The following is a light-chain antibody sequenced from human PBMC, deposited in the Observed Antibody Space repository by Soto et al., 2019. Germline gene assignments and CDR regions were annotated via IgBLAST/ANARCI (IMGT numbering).Light chain of an antibody. CDR2: DVS. V-gene: IGLV2-14*01. CDR3: NSYTTSNTRQIV. CDR1: SSDVGGYNY. Sequence: QSALTQPASVSGSPGQSITISCTGTSSDVGGYNYVSWYQQHPGKAPKFMIYDVSNRPSGVSTRFSGSKSGNTASLTISGLQAEDEADYYGNSYTTSNTRQIVLGTGTKVTVL. J-gene: IGLJ1*01.